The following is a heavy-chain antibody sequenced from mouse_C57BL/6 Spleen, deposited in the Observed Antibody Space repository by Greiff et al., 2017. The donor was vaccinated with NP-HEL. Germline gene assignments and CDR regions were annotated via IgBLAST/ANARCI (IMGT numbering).Heavy chain of an antibody. CDR3: ARRTGPFDY. J-gene: IGHJ2*01. CDR2: IYPGSGNT. Sequence: QVQLKESGAELVRPGASVKLSCKASGYTFTDYYINWVKQRPGQGLEWIARIYPGSGNTYYNEKFKGKATLSAEKSSSTAYMQLSSLTSEDSAVYFCARRTGPFDYWGQGTTLTVSS. CDR1: GYTFTDYY. D-gene: IGHD4-1*01. V-gene: IGHV1-76*01.